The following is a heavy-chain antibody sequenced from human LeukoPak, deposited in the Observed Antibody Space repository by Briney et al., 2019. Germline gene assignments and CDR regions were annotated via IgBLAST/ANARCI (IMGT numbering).Heavy chain of an antibody. D-gene: IGHD6-13*01. CDR1: GYTFTGYY. V-gene: IGHV1-2*02. CDR3: AKAAAGSQHSYYYYYYMDV. CDR2: INPNSGGT. J-gene: IGHJ6*03. Sequence: ASVKVSCKASGYTFTGYYMHWVRQAPGQGLEWMGWINPNSGGTNYAQKFQGRVTMTRDTSISTAYMELSRLRSDDTAVYYCAKAAAGSQHSYYYYYYMDVWGTGTTVTISS.